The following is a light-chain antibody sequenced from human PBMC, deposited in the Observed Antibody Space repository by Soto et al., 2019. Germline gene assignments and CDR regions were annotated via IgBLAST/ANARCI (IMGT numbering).Light chain of an antibody. V-gene: IGKV1-5*03. J-gene: IGKJ1*01. CDR1: QSISAW. Sequence: DIQMTRSPSTLSASVGDSVSINCRASQSISAWLAWYQQKPGKAPRLLIYKASTLEIGVPSRFSGSGSGTEFTLTISSLQPDDVAIYYCQQYNDYSWTFGQGTKVDIK. CDR2: KAS. CDR3: QQYNDYSWT.